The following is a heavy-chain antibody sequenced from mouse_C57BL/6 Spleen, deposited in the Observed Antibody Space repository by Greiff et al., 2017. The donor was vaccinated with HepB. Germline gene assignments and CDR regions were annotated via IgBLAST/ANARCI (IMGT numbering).Heavy chain of an antibody. CDR1: GYTFTDYY. Sequence: VQLQESGAELVRPGASVKLSCKASGYTFTDYYINWVKQRPGQGLEWIGRIYPGGGNTYYNEKFKGKATLTADKSSSTAYMQLSSLTSVDSAVYFCARAYFFCFAYYFDYWGHGPTLTVSS. CDR3: ARAYFFCFAYYFDY. V-gene: IGHV1-76*01. CDR2: IYPGGGNT. D-gene: IGHD6-5*01. J-gene: IGHJ2*01.